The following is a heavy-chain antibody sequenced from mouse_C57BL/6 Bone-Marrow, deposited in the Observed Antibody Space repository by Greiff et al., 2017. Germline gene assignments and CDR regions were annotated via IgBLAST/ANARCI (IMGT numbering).Heavy chain of an antibody. J-gene: IGHJ2*01. CDR1: GYTFTSYW. CDR3: ARGDSSGYLYYFDY. D-gene: IGHD3-2*02. Sequence: QVQLKQPGAELVMPGASVKLSCKASGYTFTSYWMHWVKQRPGQGLEWIGEIDPYDSYTNYNQKFKGKSTLTVDKSSSTAYMPLSSLTSEDSAVYYGARGDSSGYLYYFDYWGQGTTLTVSS. CDR2: IDPYDSYT. V-gene: IGHV1-69*01.